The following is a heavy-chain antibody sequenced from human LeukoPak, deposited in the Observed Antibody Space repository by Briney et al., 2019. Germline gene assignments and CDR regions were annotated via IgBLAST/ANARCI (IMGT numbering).Heavy chain of an antibody. CDR1: GGSISSSNSY. Sequence: PSETLSLTCTVSGGSISSSNSYRGWVRQPPGKGLEWIGSLYYSASTYYNPSLKTRVTIFVDTSKNEFSLKVNSVSAADTAVYYCARHIGYSNSAFDPWGQGTLVTVSS. D-gene: IGHD6-13*01. V-gene: IGHV4-39*01. CDR2: LYYSAST. J-gene: IGHJ5*02. CDR3: ARHIGYSNSAFDP.